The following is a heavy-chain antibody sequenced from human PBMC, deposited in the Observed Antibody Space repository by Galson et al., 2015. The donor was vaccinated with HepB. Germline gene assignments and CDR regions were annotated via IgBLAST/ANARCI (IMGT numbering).Heavy chain of an antibody. CDR1: GFTFSSYA. D-gene: IGHD6-19*01. CDR3: ARTRAGWLAFFDY. Sequence: SLRLSCAASGFTFSSYAMHWVRQAPGKGLEWVAVISYDGSNKYYADSVKGRFTISRDNSKNTLYLQMNSLRAEDTAVYYCARTRAGWLAFFDYWGQGTLVTVSS. CDR2: ISYDGSNK. V-gene: IGHV3-30-3*01. J-gene: IGHJ4*02.